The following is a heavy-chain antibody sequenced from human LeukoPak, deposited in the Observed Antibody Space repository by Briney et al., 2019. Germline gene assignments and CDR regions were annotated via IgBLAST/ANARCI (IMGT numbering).Heavy chain of an antibody. V-gene: IGHV1-2*02. CDR1: GYTFTDFY. CDR2: INPNNGGT. Sequence: ASVKVSCKTSGYTFTDFYIHWVRQAPGQGLEWMGCINPNNGGTDYAQKFRGRVTMTRDTSISTAYMELSSLKSDDTAFYYCTRGFEYGGFDYWGQGTLVTVSS. D-gene: IGHD2/OR15-2a*01. CDR3: TRGFEYGGFDY. J-gene: IGHJ4*02.